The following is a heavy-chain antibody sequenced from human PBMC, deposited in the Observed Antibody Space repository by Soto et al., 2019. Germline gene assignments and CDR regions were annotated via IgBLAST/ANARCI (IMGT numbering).Heavy chain of an antibody. D-gene: IGHD3-3*01. CDR3: ARTTAYYDFWSGRLFDY. CDR1: GYTFTGYY. Sequence: ASVKVSCKASGYTFTGYYMHWVRQAPGQGLEWMGWINPNSGGTNYAQKFQGRVTMTRDTYISTAYMELSRLRSDDTAVYYCARTTAYYDFWSGRLFDYWGQGTLVTVSS. V-gene: IGHV1-2*02. J-gene: IGHJ4*02. CDR2: INPNSGGT.